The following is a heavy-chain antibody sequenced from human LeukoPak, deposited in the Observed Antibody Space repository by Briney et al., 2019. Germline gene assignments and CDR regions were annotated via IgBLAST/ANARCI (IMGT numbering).Heavy chain of an antibody. CDR3: ARDPPLITYWFDP. Sequence: ASVKVSCKASGYTFTGYYMHWVRQAPGQGLEWMGWINPNSGGTNYAQKFQGRVTMTRDTSVSTAYMELNRLRSDDTGVYYCARDPPLITYWFDPWGQGPLVTVS. D-gene: IGHD3-16*01. CDR2: INPNSGGT. CDR1: GYTFTGYY. V-gene: IGHV1-2*02. J-gene: IGHJ5*02.